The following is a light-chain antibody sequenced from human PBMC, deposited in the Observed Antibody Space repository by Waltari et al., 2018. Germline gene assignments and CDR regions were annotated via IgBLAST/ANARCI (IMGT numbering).Light chain of an antibody. J-gene: IGKJ4*01. V-gene: IGKV2-28*01. CDR1: QSLLHSNGYNY. CDR3: MQALEIPRLT. Sequence: EIVMTQSPLSLPVTPGEPASISCRSSQSLLHSNGYNYLDWYVQKPGQSPQLLIDLGSKRAPGVPDRFSGSGSGTDFTLKIDRVGAEDVGLYYCMQALEIPRLTFGGGTRVEIK. CDR2: LGS.